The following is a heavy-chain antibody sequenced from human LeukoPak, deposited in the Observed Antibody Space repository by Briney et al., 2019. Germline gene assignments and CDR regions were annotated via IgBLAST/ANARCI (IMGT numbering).Heavy chain of an antibody. CDR2: FDPEDGET. D-gene: IGHD6-19*01. V-gene: IGHV1-24*01. CDR1: GYTLTELS. J-gene: IGHJ5*02. Sequence: ASVKVSCKVSGYTLTELSMHWVRQAPGKGLEWMGGFDPEDGETIYAQKFQGRVTMTRNTSISTAYMELSSLRSEDTAVYYCARGGVAVAENWFDPWGQGTLVTVSS. CDR3: ARGGVAVAENWFDP.